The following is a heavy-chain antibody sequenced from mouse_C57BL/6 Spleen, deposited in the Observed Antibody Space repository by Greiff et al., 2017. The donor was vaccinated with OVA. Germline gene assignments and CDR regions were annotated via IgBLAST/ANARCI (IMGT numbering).Heavy chain of an antibody. J-gene: IGHJ2*01. V-gene: IGHV5-6*01. Sequence: EVQVVESGGDLVKPGGSLKLSCAASGFTFSSYGMSWVRQTPDKRLEWVATISSGGSYTYYPDSVKGRFTISRDNAKNTLYLQMSSLKSEDTAMYYCARPTTVVAQGYFDYWGQGTTLTVSS. CDR1: GFTFSSYG. D-gene: IGHD1-1*01. CDR2: ISSGGSYT. CDR3: ARPTTVVAQGYFDY.